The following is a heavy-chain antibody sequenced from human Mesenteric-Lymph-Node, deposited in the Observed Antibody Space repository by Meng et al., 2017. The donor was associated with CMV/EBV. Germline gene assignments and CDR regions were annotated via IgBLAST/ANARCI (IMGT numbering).Heavy chain of an antibody. CDR1: GFTVSSNY. V-gene: IGHV3-53*01. D-gene: IGHD2-21*01. CDR2: IYSGGST. Sequence: GGSLRLSCAASGFTVSSNYMSWVRQAPGKGLEWVSVIYSGGSTYYADSVKGRFTISRDNSKNTLYLQMNSLRAEDTAVYYCARDGSLVAVVDWYFDLWGRGTLVTVSS. CDR3: ARDGSLVAVVDWYFDL. J-gene: IGHJ2*01.